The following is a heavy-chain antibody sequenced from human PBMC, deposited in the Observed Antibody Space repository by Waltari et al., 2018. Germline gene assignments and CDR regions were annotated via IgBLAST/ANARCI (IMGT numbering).Heavy chain of an antibody. D-gene: IGHD3-3*01. CDR3: ARHKDNYYTAHNAFDV. V-gene: IGHV5-51*01. CDR2: IYPGDSDT. Sequence: EVRLVQSRPEVRKPGESLNLSCEASGYRFSTYWIGWVRQTPEKGLEWIGSIYPGDSDTRYIPSFQGQVAISVDKSINTAYLQWSSVQASDTALYYCARHKDNYYTAHNAFDVWGQGTMVTVSS. CDR1: GYRFSTYW. J-gene: IGHJ3*01.